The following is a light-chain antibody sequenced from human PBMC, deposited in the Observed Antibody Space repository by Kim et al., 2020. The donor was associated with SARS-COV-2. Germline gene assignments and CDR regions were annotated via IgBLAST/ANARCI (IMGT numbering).Light chain of an antibody. J-gene: IGLJ3*02. CDR2: QDS. CDR3: QAWDSSTWV. CDR1: KLGDKY. Sequence: SYELTQPPSVSVSPGQTASITCSGDKLGDKYACWYQQKPGQSPVLVIYQDSKRPSGIPERFYGSNSGNTATLTISGTQAMDEADYYCQAWDSSTWV. V-gene: IGLV3-1*01.